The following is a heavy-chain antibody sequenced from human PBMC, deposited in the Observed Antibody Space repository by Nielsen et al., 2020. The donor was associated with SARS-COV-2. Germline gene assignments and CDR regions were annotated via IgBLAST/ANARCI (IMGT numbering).Heavy chain of an antibody. CDR1: GFTFSSYS. V-gene: IGHV3-21*01. Sequence: GASLRLSCAASGFTFSSYSMNWVRQAPGKGLEWDSSISSSSSYIYYADPVKGRFTISRDNAKNSLYLQMNSLRAEDTAVYYCARVRAAAAANNWFDPWGHGTLVTVAS. D-gene: IGHD6-13*01. CDR2: ISSSSSYI. J-gene: IGHJ5*02. CDR3: ARVRAAAAANNWFDP.